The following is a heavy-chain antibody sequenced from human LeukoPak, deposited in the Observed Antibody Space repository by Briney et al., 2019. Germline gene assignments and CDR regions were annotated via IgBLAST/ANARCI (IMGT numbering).Heavy chain of an antibody. V-gene: IGHV4-30-4*01. D-gene: IGHD3-22*01. CDR2: MYYSGST. J-gene: IGHJ5*02. Sequence: SQTLSLTCTVSGGSISSGDYYWNWIRQPPGKGLEWIAYMYYSGSTYYNPSLKSRVTMSADTSKNQLSLKLSSVTAADTAVYYCARPYYYDSRIDPWGQGILVTVSS. CDR1: GGSISSGDYY. CDR3: ARPYYYDSRIDP.